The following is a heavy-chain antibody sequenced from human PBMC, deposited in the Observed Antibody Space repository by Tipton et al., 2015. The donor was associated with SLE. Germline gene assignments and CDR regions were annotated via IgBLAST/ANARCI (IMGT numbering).Heavy chain of an antibody. J-gene: IGHJ4*02. Sequence: TLSLTCTVSGGSISSYYWSWIRQPAGKGLEWIGRIYTSGSTNYNPSLKSRVTMSVDTSKNQFSLQLNSVTPEDTAVYYCARDRGSYSFDYWGQGTLVTVSS. V-gene: IGHV4-4*07. CDR1: GGSISSYY. CDR2: IYTSGST. D-gene: IGHD1-26*01. CDR3: ARDRGSYSFDY.